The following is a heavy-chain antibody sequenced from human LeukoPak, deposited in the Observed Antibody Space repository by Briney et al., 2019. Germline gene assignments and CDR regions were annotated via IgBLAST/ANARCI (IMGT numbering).Heavy chain of an antibody. V-gene: IGHV1-46*01. CDR3: ARLTAVDTAMASTDY. CDR1: GYTFTSYY. D-gene: IGHD5-18*01. Sequence: GASVKVSCKASGYTFTSYYMHWVRQAPGQGLEWMGIINPSGGSTSYAQKFQGRVTMTRDTSTSTVYMELSSLRSEDTAVYYRARLTAVDTAMASTDYWGQGTLVTVSS. CDR2: INPSGGST. J-gene: IGHJ4*02.